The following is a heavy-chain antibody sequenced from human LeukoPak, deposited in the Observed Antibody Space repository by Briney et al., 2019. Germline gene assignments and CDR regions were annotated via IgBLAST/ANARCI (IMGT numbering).Heavy chain of an antibody. V-gene: IGHV4-59*06. CDR1: GGSISSYY. CDR3: ARAMITFGGVIAPGYYFDY. CDR2: IYYSGST. Sequence: PSETLSLTCTVSGGSISSYYWSWIRQHPGKGLEWIGYIYYSGSTYYNPSLKSRVTITVDTSKNQFSLKLSSVTAADTAVYYCARAMITFGGVIAPGYYFDYWGQGTLVTVSS. D-gene: IGHD3-16*02. J-gene: IGHJ4*02.